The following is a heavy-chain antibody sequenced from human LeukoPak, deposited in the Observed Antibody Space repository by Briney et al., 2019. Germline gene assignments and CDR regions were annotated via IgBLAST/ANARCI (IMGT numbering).Heavy chain of an antibody. CDR2: ISGSGGST. CDR3: AKGGWIAAAGGYFDY. CDR1: GFTLSRHD. J-gene: IGHJ4*02. D-gene: IGHD6-13*01. Sequence: GGSLRLSCAASGFTLSRHDMSWVRHAPGKGLEGVSAISGSGGSTYYADSVKGPFTISRDNSKNTLYLQMNSLRAEDTAVYYCAKGGWIAAAGGYFDYWGQGTLVTVSS. V-gene: IGHV3-23*01.